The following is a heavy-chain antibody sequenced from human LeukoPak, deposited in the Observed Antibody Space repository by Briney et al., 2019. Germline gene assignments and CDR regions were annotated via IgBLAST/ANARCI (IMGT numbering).Heavy chain of an antibody. CDR1: GYTFSGYY. CDR2: INPNSGDT. V-gene: IGHV1-2*02. Sequence: ASVKVSCKASGYTFSGYYMHWLRQAPGQGLEWMGWINPNSGDTNSAQKFQGRVTMTSDTSISTAYMELSRLRSDDTAVYYCARAVAAVVNWFDPWGQGTLVTVSS. CDR3: ARAVAAVVNWFDP. J-gene: IGHJ5*02. D-gene: IGHD6-13*01.